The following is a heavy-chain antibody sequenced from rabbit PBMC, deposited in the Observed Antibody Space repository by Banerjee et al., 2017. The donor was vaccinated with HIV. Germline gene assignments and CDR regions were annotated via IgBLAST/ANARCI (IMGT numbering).Heavy chain of an antibody. D-gene: IGHD1-1*01. CDR3: ARDLLGVIGWNFYL. CDR2: INAATAKP. J-gene: IGHJ4*01. CDR1: GFSFSARDV. Sequence: QEQLVESGGGLVQPEGSLTLTCKASGFSFSARDVMCWVRQAPGKGLEWIACINAATAKPVYATWAKGRFTISRTSSTTVTLRMTSLTAADRATYFCARDLLGVIGWNFYLWGQGTLVTVS. V-gene: IGHV1S45*01.